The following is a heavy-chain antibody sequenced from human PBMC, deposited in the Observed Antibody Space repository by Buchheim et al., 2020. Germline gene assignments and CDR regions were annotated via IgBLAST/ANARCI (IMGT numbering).Heavy chain of an antibody. CDR1: GFIFSSYS. CDR2: ISSSSSAV. D-gene: IGHD3-22*01. V-gene: IGHV3-48*01. J-gene: IGHJ4*02. Sequence: VPLVESGGGLIQPGGSLRLSCAASGFIFSSYSMNWVRQAPGKGLEWVLYISSSSSAVYYADSVKGRFTISRDNAKNSLYLQMNSLRVEDTAVYYCARGVPHYDSSGYYQFDYWGQGTL. CDR3: ARGVPHYDSSGYYQFDY.